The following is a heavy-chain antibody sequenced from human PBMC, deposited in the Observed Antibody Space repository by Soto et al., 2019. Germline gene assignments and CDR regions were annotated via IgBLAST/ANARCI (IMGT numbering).Heavy chain of an antibody. CDR3: AGEGDGCYGMDV. CDR2: IIPMFGTA. V-gene: IGHV1-69*12. D-gene: IGHD2-2*03. J-gene: IGHJ6*02. CDR1: GGTFSTDS. Sequence: QVQLVQSGAEVKKPGSSVKVSCKASGGTFSTDSISWVRQAPGQGLEWMGGIIPMFGTANKAQKFQGRVTITADESTRTAYMELSSVRSEDTAGYFCAGEGDGCYGMDVWGQGTTVTVAS.